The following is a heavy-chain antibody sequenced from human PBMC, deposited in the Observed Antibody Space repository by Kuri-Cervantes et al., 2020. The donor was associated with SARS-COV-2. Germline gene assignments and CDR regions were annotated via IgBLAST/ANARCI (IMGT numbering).Heavy chain of an antibody. Sequence: GGSLRLSCEASGITGRTFEMNWVRQAPGKGLEWLAYISESGSTMYYADSVKGRFTISRDFDKNSLSLQMRSLGAEDTAVYYCSRGGKWFGELLFGYYYYYYMDVWGQGTMVTVSS. CDR3: SRGGKWFGELLFGYYYYYYMDV. J-gene: IGHJ6*03. CDR1: GITGRTFE. V-gene: IGHV3-48*03. D-gene: IGHD3-10*01. CDR2: ISESGSTM.